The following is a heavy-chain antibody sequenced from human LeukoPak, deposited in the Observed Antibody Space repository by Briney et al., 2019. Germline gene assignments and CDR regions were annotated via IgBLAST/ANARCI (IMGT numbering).Heavy chain of an antibody. V-gene: IGHV3-30-3*01. Sequence: GGPLRLSCAASGFTFSSYAMHWVRQAPGKGLEWVAVISYDGSNKYYADSVKGRFTISRDNSKNTLYLQMNSLRAEDTAVYYCARDSAMVRGVMDYWGQGTLVTVSS. D-gene: IGHD3-10*01. CDR3: ARDSAMVRGVMDY. CDR2: ISYDGSNK. CDR1: GFTFSSYA. J-gene: IGHJ4*02.